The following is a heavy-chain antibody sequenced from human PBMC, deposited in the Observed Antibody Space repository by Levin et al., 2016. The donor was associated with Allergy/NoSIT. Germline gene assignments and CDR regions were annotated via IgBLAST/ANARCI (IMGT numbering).Heavy chain of an antibody. CDR1: GFTFDDYT. J-gene: IGHJ4*02. CDR3: AKDMSRRLWFTFDY. Sequence: GGSLRLSCAASGFTFDDYTMHWVRQAPGKGLEWVSLISWDGGSTYYADSVKGRFTISRDNSKNSLYLQMNSLRTEDTALYYCAKDMSRRLWFTFDYWGQGTLVTVSS. V-gene: IGHV3-43*01. D-gene: IGHD3-10*01. CDR2: ISWDGGST.